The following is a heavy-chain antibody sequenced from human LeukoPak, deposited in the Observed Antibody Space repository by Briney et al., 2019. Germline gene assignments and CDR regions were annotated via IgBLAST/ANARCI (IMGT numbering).Heavy chain of an antibody. J-gene: IGHJ4*02. CDR2: IDWDDDE. V-gene: IGHV2-70*04. CDR3: ARDSSWSFDY. Sequence: SGPALVKPTQTLTLTCTFSGFSLSTGGMRVSWIRQPPGKALEWLARIDWDDDEFYSTSLKTRHTISKDTSKNQVVLTMTNMDPVDTATYYCARDSSWSFDYWGQGTLVTVSS. D-gene: IGHD6-13*01. CDR1: GFSLSTGGMR.